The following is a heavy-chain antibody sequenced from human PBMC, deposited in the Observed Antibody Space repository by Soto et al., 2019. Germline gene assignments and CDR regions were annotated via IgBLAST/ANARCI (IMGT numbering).Heavy chain of an antibody. CDR1: GFSVSTSGEA. J-gene: IGHJ4*02. Sequence: GSGPTLVNPTQTLTLTCSCSGFSVSTSGEAVGWIRQPPGKALEWLALIYWNDNKYYSPSLKSRLTITKDTSKNQVVLTMTNMDPEDTATYYCATDDGRGLRYWGQGTLVTVSS. CDR2: IYWNDNK. V-gene: IGHV2-5*01. CDR3: ATDDGRGLRY. D-gene: IGHD3-16*01.